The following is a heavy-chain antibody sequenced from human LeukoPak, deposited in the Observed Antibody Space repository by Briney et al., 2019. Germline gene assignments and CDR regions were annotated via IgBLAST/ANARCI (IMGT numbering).Heavy chain of an antibody. CDR1: GASTSSSITY. Sequence: SETLSLTCTVSGASTSSSITYWGWIRHPPGKGLEGIGSIYYSGSTYYNPSLKSRVTISVDTSKNQFSLKLSSVTAADTAVYYCARTVATIEPYYFDYWGQGTLVTVSS. CDR3: ARTVATIEPYYFDY. J-gene: IGHJ4*02. D-gene: IGHD5-12*01. CDR2: IYYSGST. V-gene: IGHV4-39*07.